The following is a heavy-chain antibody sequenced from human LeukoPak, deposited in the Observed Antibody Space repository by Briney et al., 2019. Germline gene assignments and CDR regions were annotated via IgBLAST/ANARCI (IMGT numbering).Heavy chain of an antibody. V-gene: IGHV3-7*01. CDR3: ARVNGGGYHYYYYYYMDV. Sequence: GGSLRLSCAASGFTFRSYWMSWVRQAPGKGLEWVANIKQDGSEKYYVDSVKGRFTISRDNAKNSLYLQMNSLRAEDTAVYYCARVNGGGYHYYYYYYMDVWGKGTTVTISS. CDR2: IKQDGSEK. D-gene: IGHD2-15*01. J-gene: IGHJ6*03. CDR1: GFTFRSYW.